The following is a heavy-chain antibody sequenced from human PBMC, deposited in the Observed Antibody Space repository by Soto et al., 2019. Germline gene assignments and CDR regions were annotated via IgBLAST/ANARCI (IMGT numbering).Heavy chain of an antibody. J-gene: IGHJ3*02. CDR3: AKDAHDYGPTGDAFDI. CDR1: GFTFDDYA. CDR2: ISWNSGSI. Sequence: PGGSLRLSCAASGFTFDDYAMHWVRQAPGKGLEWVTGISWNSGSIVYADSVKGRFTISRDNAKISLYLQMNSLRAEDTALYYCAKDAHDYGPTGDAFDIWGQGTMVTVSS. V-gene: IGHV3-9*01. D-gene: IGHD4-17*01.